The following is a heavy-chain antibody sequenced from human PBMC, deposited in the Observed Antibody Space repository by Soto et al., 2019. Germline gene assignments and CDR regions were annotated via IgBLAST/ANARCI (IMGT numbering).Heavy chain of an antibody. V-gene: IGHV4-59*01. J-gene: IGHJ4*02. CDR1: GGSISGYY. CDR2: IYYSGSS. D-gene: IGHD3-22*01. Sequence: SETLSLTCTVSGGSISGYYWSWIRQPPGKGLEWIGYIYYSGSSNYNPSLKSRVTIPLDTSKNQFSLRLRSVTAADTAVYYCARARYDSSGYYYFDYWGQGTLVTVSA. CDR3: ARARYDSSGYYYFDY.